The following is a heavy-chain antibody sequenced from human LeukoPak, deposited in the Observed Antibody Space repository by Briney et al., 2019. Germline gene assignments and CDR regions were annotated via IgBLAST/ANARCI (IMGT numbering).Heavy chain of an antibody. V-gene: IGHV3-23*01. CDR2: ISGSGGST. CDR3: AKEGYGDYGYYYYGMDV. D-gene: IGHD4-17*01. CDR1: GFTFSSYA. J-gene: IGHJ6*02. Sequence: GGSLRLSCAASGFTFSSYAMSWVRQAPGKGLEWVSAISGSGGSTYYADSVKGRFTISRDNSKNTLYLQMNSLRAEDTAVYYCAKEGYGDYGYYYYGMDVWGQGTTVTVSS.